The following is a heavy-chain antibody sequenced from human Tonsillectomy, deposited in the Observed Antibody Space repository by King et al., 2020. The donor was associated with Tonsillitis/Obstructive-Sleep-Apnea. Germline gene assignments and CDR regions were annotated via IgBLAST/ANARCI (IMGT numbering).Heavy chain of an antibody. D-gene: IGHD4-23*01. J-gene: IGHJ5*02. CDR2: IYYSGST. CDR3: ARHGWRTVVTPKGVDNWFDP. V-gene: IGHV4-39*01. CDR1: GGSISRSTYY. Sequence: LQLQESGPGLVKPSETLSLTCTVSGGSISRSTYYWGWIRQPPGKGLEWIGSIYYSGSTYYNPSLKSRVTISVDTSKNQFSLKLSSVTAADTAVYYCARHGWRTVVTPKGVDNWFDPWGQGTLVTVSS.